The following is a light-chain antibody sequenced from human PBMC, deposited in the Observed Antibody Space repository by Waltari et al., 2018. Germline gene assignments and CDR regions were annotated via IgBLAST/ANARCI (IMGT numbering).Light chain of an antibody. Sequence: QSALTQPPSASGSPGQSVTISCTGTSSDVGDYVSWYQQHPGKAPKLMISEVTKRPSGVPDRFSGSKSGNTASLTVSGLQAEDEADYSCSSYAGSNNLVFGGGTKLTVL. CDR3: SSYAGSNNLV. CDR1: SSDVGDY. J-gene: IGLJ2*01. V-gene: IGLV2-8*01. CDR2: EVT.